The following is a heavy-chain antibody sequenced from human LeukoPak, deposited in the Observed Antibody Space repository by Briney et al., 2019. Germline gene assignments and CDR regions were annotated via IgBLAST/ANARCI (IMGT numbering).Heavy chain of an antibody. J-gene: IGHJ4*02. CDR1: GYTFTGYY. CDR2: INPNSGGT. Sequence: AASVKVSCKASGYTFTGYYMHWVRQAPGQGLEWMGWINPNSGGTNYAQKFQGRVTMTRDTSISTAYMELSRLRSDDTAVYYCARVGDYGGNLEYYFDYWGQGTLVTVSS. D-gene: IGHD4-23*01. V-gene: IGHV1-2*02. CDR3: ARVGDYGGNLEYYFDY.